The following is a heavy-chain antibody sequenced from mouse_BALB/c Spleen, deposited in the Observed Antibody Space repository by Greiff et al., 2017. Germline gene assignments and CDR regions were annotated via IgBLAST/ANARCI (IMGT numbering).Heavy chain of an antibody. D-gene: IGHD2-4*01. Sequence: VQLQESGPELVKPGASVKMSCKASGYTFTSYVMHWVKQRPGQGLEWIGWIYPGDGSTKYNEKFKGKATLTADKSSSTAYMQLSSLTSENSAVYFCARRDDYDVFAYWGQGTLVTVSA. V-gene: IGHV1S56*01. CDR2: IYPGDGST. J-gene: IGHJ3*01. CDR1: GYTFTSYV. CDR3: ARRDDYDVFAY.